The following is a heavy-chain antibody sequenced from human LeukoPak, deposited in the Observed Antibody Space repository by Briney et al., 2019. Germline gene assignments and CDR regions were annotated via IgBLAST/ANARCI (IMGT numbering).Heavy chain of an antibody. CDR2: INPNSGNT. J-gene: IGHJ5*02. D-gene: IGHD2-2*01. V-gene: IGHV1-8*03. Sequence: ASVKVPCKASGYTFTSYDINWVRQATGQGLEWMGWINPNSGNTGYAQKFQGRVTITRNTSISTAYMELSSLRSEDTAVYYCARVTVVVPPTQIWFDPWGQGTLVTVSS. CDR3: ARVTVVVPPTQIWFDP. CDR1: GYTFTSYD.